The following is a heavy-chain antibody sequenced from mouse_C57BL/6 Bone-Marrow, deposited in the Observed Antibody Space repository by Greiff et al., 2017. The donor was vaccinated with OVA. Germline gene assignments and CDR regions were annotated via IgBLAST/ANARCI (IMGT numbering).Heavy chain of an antibody. D-gene: IGHD2-3*01. V-gene: IGHV5-6*01. CDR2: ISSGGSYT. J-gene: IGHJ2*01. CDR1: GFTFSSYG. CDR3: ARRWDLDY. Sequence: EVHLVESGGDLVKPGGSLKLSCAASGFTFSSYGMSWVRQTPDKRLEWVATISSGGSYTYYPDSVKGRFTISRDNAKNTLYLQMSSLKSEDTAMYYCARRWDLDYWGQGTTLTVSS.